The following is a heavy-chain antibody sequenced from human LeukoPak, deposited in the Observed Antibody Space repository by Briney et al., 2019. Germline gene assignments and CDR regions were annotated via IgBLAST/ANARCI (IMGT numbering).Heavy chain of an antibody. CDR2: IYYSGST. V-gene: IGHV4-59*11. CDR1: GGSLISPY. Sequence: SETLSLTCTVSGGSLISPYWTWIRQTPGKGLEWIGQIYYSGSTQYNPSPKSRATISAATSMPRFSWKLSSVTAADTAVYYCAGEYGSGSYQNYYYFMDVWGKGTTVTVSS. J-gene: IGHJ6*03. CDR3: AGEYGSGSYQNYYYFMDV. D-gene: IGHD3-10*01.